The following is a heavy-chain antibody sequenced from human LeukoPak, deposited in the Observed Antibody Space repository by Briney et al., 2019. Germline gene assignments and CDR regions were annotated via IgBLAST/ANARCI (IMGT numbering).Heavy chain of an antibody. V-gene: IGHV3-21*01. CDR3: AREPTVTTFGY. CDR2: ITSSSSYI. J-gene: IGHJ4*02. D-gene: IGHD4-17*01. Sequence: PGGSLRLSCAASGFTFSTYNMNWVRQAPGKGLEWVSSITSSSSYIYYADSVKGRFTISRDNAKNSLYLQMSSLRAEDTAVYYCAREPTVTTFGYWGQGTLVTVSS. CDR1: GFTFSTYN.